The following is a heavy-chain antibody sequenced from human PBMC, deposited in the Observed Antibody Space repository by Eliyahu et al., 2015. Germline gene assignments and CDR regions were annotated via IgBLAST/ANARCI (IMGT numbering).Heavy chain of an antibody. D-gene: IGHD2-15*01. V-gene: IGHV1-3*01. Sequence: QVQLVQSGADVKKPGASXKVSCKASGFTFXTFAIHWVRQXPGQRLEWMGWINAGNGNTKYSQNFQGRLTITRDTSASTAYMQLSSLRSEDTAIYYCARGVWVAHGIQYYFDFWGQGSLVTVSS. J-gene: IGHJ4*02. CDR1: GFTFXTFA. CDR3: ARGVWVAHGIQYYFDF. CDR2: INAGNGNT.